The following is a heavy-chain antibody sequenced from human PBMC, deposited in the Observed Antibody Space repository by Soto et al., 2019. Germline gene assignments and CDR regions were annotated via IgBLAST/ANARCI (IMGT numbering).Heavy chain of an antibody. V-gene: IGHV3-23*01. Sequence: GGSLRLSCAASGFTFSSYAMSWVRQAPGKGLEWVSAISGSGGSTYYADSVKGRFTISRDNSKNTLYLQMNSLRAEDTAVYYCAKDHQYSSGWYAPFDYWGQGTLVTVSS. CDR3: AKDHQYSSGWYAPFDY. D-gene: IGHD6-13*01. CDR1: GFTFSSYA. J-gene: IGHJ4*02. CDR2: ISGSGGST.